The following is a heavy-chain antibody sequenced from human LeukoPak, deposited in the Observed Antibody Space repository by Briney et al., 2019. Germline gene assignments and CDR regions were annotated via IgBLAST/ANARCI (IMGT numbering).Heavy chain of an antibody. CDR1: GFTFSSYW. CDR2: INSGGNST. J-gene: IGHJ4*02. V-gene: IGHV3-74*01. D-gene: IGHD3-3*01. CDR3: ARLYYDFWSGSQS. Sequence: GGSLRLSCAASGFTFSSYWMQWVRQAPGRGLVWVSRINSGGNSTSCADSVKGRFTISRDNAKNTLYLQMNSLRAEDTAVYYCARLYYDFWSGSQSWGQGTLVTVSS.